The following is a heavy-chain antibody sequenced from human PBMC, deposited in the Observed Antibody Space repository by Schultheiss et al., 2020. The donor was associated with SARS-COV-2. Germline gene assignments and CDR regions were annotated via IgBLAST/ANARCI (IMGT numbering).Heavy chain of an antibody. CDR3: ARDPGGSKGDYYYYYMDV. J-gene: IGHJ6*03. CDR1: GFTVSSNY. V-gene: IGHV3-33*08. D-gene: IGHD1-26*01. CDR2: IWYDGSNK. Sequence: GGSLRLSCAASGFTVSSNYMSWVRQAPGKGLEWVAVIWYDGSNKYYADSVKGRFTISRDNSKNTLYLQMNSLRAEDTAVYYCARDPGGSKGDYYYYYMDVWGKGTMVTVSS.